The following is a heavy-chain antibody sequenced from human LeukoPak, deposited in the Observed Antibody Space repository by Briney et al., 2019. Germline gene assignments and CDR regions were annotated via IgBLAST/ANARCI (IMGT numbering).Heavy chain of an antibody. D-gene: IGHD3-22*01. J-gene: IGHJ4*02. CDR3: ARQPDTYYYDSSGSLSGY. CDR1: GYTFTGYY. Sequence: ASVKVSCKASGYTFTGYYMHWVRQAPGQGLEWMGRINPNSGCTYYAQKFQGRFTMTRDTSLSTASIELSRLRSDDTAVYYCARQPDTYYYDSSGSLSGYWGQGTLVTVSS. CDR2: INPNSGCT. V-gene: IGHV1-2*06.